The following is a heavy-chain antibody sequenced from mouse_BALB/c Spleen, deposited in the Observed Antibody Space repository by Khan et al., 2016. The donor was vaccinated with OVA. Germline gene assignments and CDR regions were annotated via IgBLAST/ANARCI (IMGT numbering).Heavy chain of an antibody. CDR1: GFTFSNFG. D-gene: IGHD2-3*01. CDR2: LSSGSSTI. V-gene: IGHV5-17*02. Sequence: EVELVESGGGLVQPGGSRKLSCAASGFTFSNFGIHWVRQAPEKGLEWVAYLSSGSSTIYYADTVKGRFTISRDNPKNTLLLQLTSLRPEDTAMYYCGRMRSYDGYYGGAMDDWGQGTSVTVAS. CDR3: GRMRSYDGYYGGAMDD. J-gene: IGHJ4*01.